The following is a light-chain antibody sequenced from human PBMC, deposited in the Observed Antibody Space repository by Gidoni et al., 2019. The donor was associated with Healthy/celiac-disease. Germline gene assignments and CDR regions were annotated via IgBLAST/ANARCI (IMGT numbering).Light chain of an antibody. J-gene: IGLJ2*01. CDR2: SHN. Sequence: QSVLAQPHSASGTPGQRVSISCSASSSNIGSNTLNWYQQLPGAAPKFLIDSHNQRPSGVPDRFSVSKSGTSASLAISGLQSEDEADYCCAAWDESLNALVFGGGTKLTVL. CDR3: AAWDESLNALV. V-gene: IGLV1-44*01. CDR1: SSNIGSNT.